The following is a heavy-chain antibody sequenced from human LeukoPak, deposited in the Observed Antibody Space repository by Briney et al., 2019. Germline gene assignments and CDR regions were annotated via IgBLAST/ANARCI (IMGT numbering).Heavy chain of an antibody. J-gene: IGHJ6*04. D-gene: IGHD2-15*01. CDR3: AGEPRLLDV. CDR1: GGSITSSY. Sequence: SSETLSLTCTVSGGSITSSYWSWFRQPPGGELESIGYIYYSGTTKSNPSLESRVTISVDTSKNQLSLKLSFVTAADTATYYCAGEPRLLDVWGKGITVTVSS. V-gene: IGHV4-59*01. CDR2: IYYSGTT.